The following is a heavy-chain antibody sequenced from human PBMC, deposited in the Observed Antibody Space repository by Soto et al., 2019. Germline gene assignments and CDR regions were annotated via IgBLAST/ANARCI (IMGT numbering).Heavy chain of an antibody. D-gene: IGHD6-19*01. CDR2: IRTKTNNYAT. Sequence: EVQLVESGGGLVQPGGSLKLSCAASGFTFSGSGIHWVRQASGKGLEWVGRIRTKTNNYATAYAASVKGMFTISRDDSKNMAYLQMNSLRTEDTAVYYCTAMAGIDYWRQVTLVNVSS. CDR3: TAMAGIDY. J-gene: IGHJ4*02. CDR1: GFTFSGSG. V-gene: IGHV3-73*02.